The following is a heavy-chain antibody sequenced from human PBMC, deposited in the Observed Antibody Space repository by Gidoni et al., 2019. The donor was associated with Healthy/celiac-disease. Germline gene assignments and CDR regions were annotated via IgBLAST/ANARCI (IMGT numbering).Heavy chain of an antibody. V-gene: IGHV1-69*02. CDR1: GGTFSSYT. J-gene: IGHJ4*02. Sequence: QVHLVQSGAEVKKPGSSVKVSCKASGGTFSSYTISWVRQAPGQGLEWMGRIIPILGIANYAQKFQGRVTITADKSTSTAYMELSSLRSEDTAVYYCASISDGYNSHFDYWGQGTLVTVSS. D-gene: IGHD5-12*01. CDR2: IIPILGIA. CDR3: ASISDGYNSHFDY.